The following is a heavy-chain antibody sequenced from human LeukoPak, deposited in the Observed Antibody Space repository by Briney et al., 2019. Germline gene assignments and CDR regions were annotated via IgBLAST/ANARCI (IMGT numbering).Heavy chain of an antibody. CDR2: INHSGST. Sequence: SETLSLTCAVYGGSFSGYYWSWIRQPPGKGLEWIGEINHSGSTNHNPSLKSRVTISVDTSKNQFSLKLSSVTAADTAVYYCARGRIRSLYSSGWYAFRTNDALDIWGQGTMVTVSS. J-gene: IGHJ3*02. D-gene: IGHD6-19*01. CDR3: ARGRIRSLYSSGWYAFRTNDALDI. V-gene: IGHV4-34*01. CDR1: GGSFSGYY.